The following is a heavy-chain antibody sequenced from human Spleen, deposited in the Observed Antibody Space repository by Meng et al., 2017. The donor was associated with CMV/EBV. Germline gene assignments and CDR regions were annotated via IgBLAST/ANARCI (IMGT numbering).Heavy chain of an antibody. J-gene: IGHJ6*02. CDR3: ARDQYTAMVKDGMDV. CDR1: GFTFSSYS. V-gene: IGHV3-21*01. D-gene: IGHD5-18*01. CDR2: ITSSSRHI. Sequence: SCAASGFTFSSYSMNWVRQAPGKGLEWVSSITSSSRHIYYADAVRGRFTISRDNAENSLYLQMNNLRAEDTAVYFCARDQYTAMVKDGMDVWGQGTTVTVSS.